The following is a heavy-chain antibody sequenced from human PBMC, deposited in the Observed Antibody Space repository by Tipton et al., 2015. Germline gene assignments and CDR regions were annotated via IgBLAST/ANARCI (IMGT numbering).Heavy chain of an antibody. CDR1: GDSVSSSSHY. Sequence: TLSLTCSVSGDSVSSSSHYWVWIRQPPGKGLEWIGAISHSGKTYSNPSLKSRVTISADTSKNQFSLTLNSVTAADTAVYYCARDLEHGMDVWGQGTTVTVSS. J-gene: IGHJ6*02. CDR2: ISHSGKT. D-gene: IGHD5-24*01. CDR3: ARDLEHGMDV. V-gene: IGHV4-39*07.